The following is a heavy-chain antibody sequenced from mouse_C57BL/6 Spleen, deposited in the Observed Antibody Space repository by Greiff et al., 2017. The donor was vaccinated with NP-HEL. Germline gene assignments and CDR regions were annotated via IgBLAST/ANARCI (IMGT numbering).Heavy chain of an antibody. Sequence: VQLKQSGAELVRPGTSVKLSCKASGYTFTSYWMHWVKQRPGQGLEWIGVIDPSDSYTNYNQKFKGKATLTVDTSSSTGYMQISSLTSEDSAVYYSARGEASDYSMDYWVQRTSVTVSS. J-gene: IGHJ4*01. CDR3: ARGEASDYSMDY. CDR2: IDPSDSYT. V-gene: IGHV1-59*01. D-gene: IGHD6-1*01. CDR1: GYTFTSYW.